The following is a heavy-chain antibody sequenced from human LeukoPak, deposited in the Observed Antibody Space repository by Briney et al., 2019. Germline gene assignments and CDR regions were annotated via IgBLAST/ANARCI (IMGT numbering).Heavy chain of an antibody. CDR2: ISGSGGST. CDR3: AKGQQLVLGAFDI. D-gene: IGHD6-13*01. Sequence: GSLRLSCAASGFTLSSYAMSWVRQAPGKGLEWVSAISGSGGSTYYADSVKGRFTISRDNSKNTLYLQMNSLRAEDTAVYYCAKGQQLVLGAFDIWGQGTMVTVSS. V-gene: IGHV3-23*01. CDR1: GFTLSSYA. J-gene: IGHJ3*02.